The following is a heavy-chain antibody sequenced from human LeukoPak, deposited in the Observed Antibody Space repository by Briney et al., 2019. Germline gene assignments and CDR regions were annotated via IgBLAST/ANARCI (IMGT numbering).Heavy chain of an antibody. J-gene: IGHJ4*02. D-gene: IGHD4-17*01. CDR1: GFTFSSYG. V-gene: IGHV3-33*01. Sequence: GGSLRLSCAASGFTFSSYGMHWVRQAPGKGLEWVAVIWYDGSNKYYADSVKGRFTISRDNSKNTLYLQMNSLRAEDTAVYYCARGNGDYPSWHFDYWGQGTLVTVSS. CDR2: IWYDGSNK. CDR3: ARGNGDYPSWHFDY.